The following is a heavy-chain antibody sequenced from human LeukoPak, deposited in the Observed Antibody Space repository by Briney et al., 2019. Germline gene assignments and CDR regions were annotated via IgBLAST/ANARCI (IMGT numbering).Heavy chain of an antibody. CDR3: ARDNGGTAMAYYYYYYMDV. V-gene: IGHV1-8*01. CDR2: MNPNSGNT. CDR1: GYTFTSYD. Sequence: VASVNVSCKASGYTFTSYDINWVRQATGHGLEWMGWMNPNSGNTGYAQKFQGRVTMTRNTSISTAYMELSSLRSEDTAVYYCARDNGGTAMAYYYYYYMDVWGKGTTVTISS. J-gene: IGHJ6*03. D-gene: IGHD5-18*01.